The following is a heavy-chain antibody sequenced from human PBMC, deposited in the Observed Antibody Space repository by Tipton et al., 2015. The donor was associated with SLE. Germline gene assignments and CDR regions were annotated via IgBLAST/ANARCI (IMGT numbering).Heavy chain of an antibody. CDR3: ARDQAVAGSYYFDY. CDR1: GYSISSGYY. J-gene: IGHJ4*02. Sequence: TLSLTCAVSGYSISSGYYWSWIRQPPGKGLEWIGYIYYSGRTNYNPSLKSRVTISVDTSKNQFALKLSSVTAADTAVYYCARDQAVAGSYYFDYWGQGTLVTVSS. D-gene: IGHD6-19*01. V-gene: IGHV4-61*01. CDR2: IYYSGRT.